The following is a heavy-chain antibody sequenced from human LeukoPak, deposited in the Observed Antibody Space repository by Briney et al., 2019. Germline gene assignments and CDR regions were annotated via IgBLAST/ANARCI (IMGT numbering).Heavy chain of an antibody. D-gene: IGHD3-22*01. CDR1: GGSISSGGYY. J-gene: IGHJ4*02. CDR2: IYYSGST. V-gene: IGHV4-31*03. CDR3: ARDTRAMYYYDSSGYYWEYYFDY. Sequence: PSETLSLTCTVSGGSISSGGYYWSWIRQHPGKGLEWIGYIYYSGSTYYNPSLKSRVTISVDTSKNQFSLKLSSVTAADTAVYYCARDTRAMYYYDSSGYYWEYYFDYWGQGTLVTVSS.